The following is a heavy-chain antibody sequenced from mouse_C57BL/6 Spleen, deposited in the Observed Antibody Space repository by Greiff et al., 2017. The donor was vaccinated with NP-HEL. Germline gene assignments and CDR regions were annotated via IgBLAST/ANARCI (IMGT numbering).Heavy chain of an antibody. Sequence: QVQLQQSGAELAKPGASVKLSCKASGYTFTSYWMHWVKQRPGQGLEWIGYINPSSGYTKYNEKFKDKATLTAEKSSSTAYMQLSSLTYEDSAVYYCARDYYGSSYNAMDYWGQGTSVTVSS. D-gene: IGHD1-1*01. CDR1: GYTFTSYW. CDR3: ARDYYGSSYNAMDY. CDR2: INPSSGYT. J-gene: IGHJ4*01. V-gene: IGHV1-7*01.